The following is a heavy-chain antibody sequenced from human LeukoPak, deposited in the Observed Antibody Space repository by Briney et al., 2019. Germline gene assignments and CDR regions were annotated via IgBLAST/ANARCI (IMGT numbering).Heavy chain of an antibody. Sequence: SQTLSLTCTVSGGSISSGDYYWSWIRQPPGKGLEWIGYIYYSGSTYYNPSLKSRVTISVDTSKNQFSLKLSSVTAADTAVYYCAREPYYDFWSGYYSDYYGMGVWGQGTTVTVSS. J-gene: IGHJ6*02. CDR1: GGSISSGDYY. CDR3: AREPYYDFWSGYYSDYYGMGV. D-gene: IGHD3-3*01. CDR2: IYYSGST. V-gene: IGHV4-30-4*01.